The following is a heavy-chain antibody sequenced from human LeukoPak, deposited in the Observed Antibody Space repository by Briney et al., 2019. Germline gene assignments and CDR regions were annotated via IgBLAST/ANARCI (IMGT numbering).Heavy chain of an antibody. CDR3: SRSYYDFWSGYLSNNYYMDV. D-gene: IGHD3-3*01. CDR2: INPISGGT. V-gene: IGHV1-2*02. CDR1: GYTFTSYG. Sequence: ASVKVSCKASGYTFTSYGISWVRQAPGQGLEWMGWINPISGGTNYAQTFQGRVTMTRDTSISAAYMELSRLRSDDTAVYYCSRSYYDFWSGYLSNNYYMDVWGKGTTVTVSS. J-gene: IGHJ6*03.